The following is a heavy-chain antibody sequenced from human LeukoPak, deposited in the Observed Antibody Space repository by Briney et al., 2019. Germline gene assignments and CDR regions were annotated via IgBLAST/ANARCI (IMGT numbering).Heavy chain of an antibody. D-gene: IGHD2-2*01. Sequence: SETLSLTCAVYGGSFSGYYWSWIRQPPGKGLEWIGEINHSGSTNYNPSLKSRVTISVDTSKNQFSLKLSSVTAADTAVYYCARVGSTPRLDYWGQGTLVTVSS. V-gene: IGHV4-34*01. CDR2: INHSGST. J-gene: IGHJ4*02. CDR3: ARVGSTPRLDY. CDR1: GGSFSGYY.